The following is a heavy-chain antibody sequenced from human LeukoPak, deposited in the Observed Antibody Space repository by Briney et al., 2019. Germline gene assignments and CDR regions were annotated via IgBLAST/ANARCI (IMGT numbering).Heavy chain of an antibody. CDR1: GFTFSGYA. J-gene: IGHJ4*02. V-gene: IGHV3-30-3*01. D-gene: IGHD2-2*01. Sequence: GRSLRLSCAASGFTFSGYAMHWVRQAPGKGLEWVAVISYDGSNKYYADSVKGRFTISRDNSKNTLYLQMNSLRAEDTAVYYCASRGYCSSTSCYYFDYWGQGTLVTVSS. CDR3: ASRGYCSSTSCYYFDY. CDR2: ISYDGSNK.